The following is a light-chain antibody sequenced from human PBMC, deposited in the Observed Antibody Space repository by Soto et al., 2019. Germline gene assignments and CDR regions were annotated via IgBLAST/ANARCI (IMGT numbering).Light chain of an antibody. J-gene: IGLJ2*01. CDR1: SSNIGSNA. CDR2: SDH. V-gene: IGLV1-44*01. Sequence: QSVLTQPPSASGTPGQRVTISCSGSSSNIGSNAVTWYQHFPGTAPKVLIYSDHQRPSGVPDRFSGSKSGNTASLTISGLQAEDEADYFCCSFVRTNGLLFGGGTKVTVL. CDR3: CSFVRTNGLL.